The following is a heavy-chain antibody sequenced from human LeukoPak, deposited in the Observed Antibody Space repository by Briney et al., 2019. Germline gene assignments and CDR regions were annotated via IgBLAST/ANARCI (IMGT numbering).Heavy chain of an antibody. J-gene: IGHJ3*02. CDR3: ARKHHAALDI. D-gene: IGHD2-2*01. V-gene: IGHV1-69*04. Sequence: SLKVSCKASGGTFSSYAISWVRQALGQGLEWTRRIIPTLGTANHAQKIQAGGTLTAHKSTTTAYTELNSLRSDDTAVYYSARKHHAALDICGQGTMVTVSS. CDR2: IIPTLGTA. CDR1: GGTFSSYA.